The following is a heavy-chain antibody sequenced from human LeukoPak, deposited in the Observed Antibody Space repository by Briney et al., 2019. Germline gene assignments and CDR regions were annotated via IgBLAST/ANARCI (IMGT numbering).Heavy chain of an antibody. D-gene: IGHD3-10*01. CDR3: ARDNSLDGSGSYHAIFAYYYYGMDV. Sequence: ASVKVSCKASGYTFTSYGISWVRQAPGQGLEWMGWISAYNGNTNYAQKLQGRVTMTTDTSTSTAYMELRSLRSDDTAVYYCARDNSLDGSGSYHAIFAYYYYGMDVWGQGTTVTVSS. J-gene: IGHJ6*02. CDR1: GYTFTSYG. CDR2: ISAYNGNT. V-gene: IGHV1-18*01.